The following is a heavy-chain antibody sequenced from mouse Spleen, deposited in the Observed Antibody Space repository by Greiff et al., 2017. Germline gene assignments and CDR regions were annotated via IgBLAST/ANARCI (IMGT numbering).Heavy chain of an antibody. CDR1: GFNIKDYY. CDR2: IDPENGNT. V-gene: IGHV14-1*02. J-gene: IGHJ2*01. CDR3: ARRTRRTGTEGYYFDY. D-gene: IGHD3-3*01. Sequence: VQLQQSGAELVRPGALVKLSCKASGFNIKDYYMHWVKQRPEQGLEWIGWIDPENGNTIYDPKFQGKASITADTSSNTAYLQLSSLTSEDTAVYYCARRTRRTGTEGYYFDYWGQGTTLTVSS.